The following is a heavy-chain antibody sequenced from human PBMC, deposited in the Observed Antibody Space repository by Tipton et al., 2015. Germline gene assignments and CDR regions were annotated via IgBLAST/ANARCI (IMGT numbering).Heavy chain of an antibody. J-gene: IGHJ5*02. D-gene: IGHD5-18*01. CDR3: ARGYSPRRWFAP. Sequence: QVQLVQSGAEVKKPGASVKVSCKASGYTFTSYYMHWVRQAPGQGLEWMGWINPKSGDTSYAQRFQGRVTMTRDKSINTAYLQWRSLKTSDTAMYYCARGYSPRRWFAPWGQGTLVTVSS. V-gene: IGHV1-2*02. CDR1: GYTFTSYY. CDR2: INPKSGDT.